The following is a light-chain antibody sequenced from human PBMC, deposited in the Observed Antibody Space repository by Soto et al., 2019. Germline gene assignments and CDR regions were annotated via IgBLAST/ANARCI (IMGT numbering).Light chain of an antibody. V-gene: IGLV2-8*01. Sequence: QSVLTQPPSASGSPGQSVTISCTGTSSDVGGYNYVSWYQQHPGKAPKLIIYEVSQRPSGVPDRFSGSKSGNTASLTVSGLRAEDESDYYCASYADCSIDFDVFGTGTKVTVL. CDR2: EVS. J-gene: IGLJ1*01. CDR3: ASYADCSIDFDV. CDR1: SSDVGGYNY.